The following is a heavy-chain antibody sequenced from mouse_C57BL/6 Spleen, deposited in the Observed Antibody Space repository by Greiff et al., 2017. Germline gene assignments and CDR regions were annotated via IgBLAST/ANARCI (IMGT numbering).Heavy chain of an antibody. V-gene: IGHV1-85*01. CDR2: IYPRDGST. CDR1: GYTFTSYD. Sequence: VKLVESGPELVKPGASVKLSCKASGYTFTSYDINWVKQRPGQGLEWIGWIYPRDGSTKYNEKFKGKATLTVDTSSSTAYMELHSLTSEDSAVYFCARSGGNYPYYFDYWGQGTTLTVSS. J-gene: IGHJ2*01. D-gene: IGHD2-1*01. CDR3: ARSGGNYPYYFDY.